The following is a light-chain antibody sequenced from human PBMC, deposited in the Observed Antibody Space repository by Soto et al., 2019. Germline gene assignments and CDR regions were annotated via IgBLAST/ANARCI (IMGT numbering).Light chain of an antibody. Sequence: EFLLTQSPGTLSLSPGERATLSCRASLSISTNLAWYQQKPGQAPRLLIYGASTRATGIPARFSGSGSGTEFTLTISSLQSEDFAVYYCHQYHLWPWTFGQGTKVDI. J-gene: IGKJ1*01. V-gene: IGKV3D-15*01. CDR1: LSISTN. CDR2: GAS. CDR3: HQYHLWPWT.